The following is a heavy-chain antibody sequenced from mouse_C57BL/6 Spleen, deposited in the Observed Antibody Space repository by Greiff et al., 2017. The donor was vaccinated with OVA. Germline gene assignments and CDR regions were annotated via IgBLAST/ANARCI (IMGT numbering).Heavy chain of an antibody. CDR2: INPGSGGT. D-gene: IGHD2-4*01. J-gene: IGHJ1*03. Sequence: VQLQQSGAELVRPGTSVKVSCKASGYAFTNYLIEWVKQRPGQGLEWIGVINPGSGGTNYNEKFKGKATLTADKSSSTAYMQLSSLTSEDSAVYFCARNYDYYWYFDVWGKGTTVTVSS. CDR3: ARNYDYYWYFDV. V-gene: IGHV1-54*01. CDR1: GYAFTNYL.